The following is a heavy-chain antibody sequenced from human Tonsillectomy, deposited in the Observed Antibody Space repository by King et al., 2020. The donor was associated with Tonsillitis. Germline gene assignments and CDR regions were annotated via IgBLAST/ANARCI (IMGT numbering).Heavy chain of an antibody. CDR2: ISSSSSTI. CDR1: GFTFSSYN. J-gene: IGHJ4*02. D-gene: IGHD3-3*01. CDR3: ARDLFPIFGVVLPYDN. V-gene: IGHV3-48*01. Sequence: VQLVESGGGLVQPGGSLRLSCAASGFTFSSYNMNWVRQAPGKGLEWVSYISSSSSTIYYAESVKGRFTMSRDNAKNSLYLQMNSLRAEDTAVYYCARDLFPIFGVVLPYDNWGQGTLVTVSS.